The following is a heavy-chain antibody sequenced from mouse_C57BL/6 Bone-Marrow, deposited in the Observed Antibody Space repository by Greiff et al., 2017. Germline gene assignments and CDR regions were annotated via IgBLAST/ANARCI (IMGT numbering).Heavy chain of an antibody. CDR3: ASSPLNWDAGFAY. CDR2: IYPGSGST. CDR1: GYTFTSYW. D-gene: IGHD4-1*01. Sequence: QVQLKQPGAELVKPGASVTMSCKASGYTFTSYWITWVKQRPGQGLEWIGDIYPGSGSTNYNEKFKSKATLTVDPSSSTAYMQLSSVTSEDSAVYYCASSPLNWDAGFAYWGQGTLVTVSA. V-gene: IGHV1-55*01. J-gene: IGHJ3*01.